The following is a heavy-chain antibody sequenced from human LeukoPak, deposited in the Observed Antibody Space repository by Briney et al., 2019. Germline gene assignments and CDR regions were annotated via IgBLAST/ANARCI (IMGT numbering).Heavy chain of an antibody. Sequence: GRSLRLSCAASGFTFDDYAMHWVRQAPGKGLEWVSGISWNSGSIGYADSVKGRFTISRDNAKNSLYLQMNSLRAEDTALYYCAKDMGYSYDWAWGFDIWGQGTMVTVSS. CDR1: GFTFDDYA. CDR3: AKDMGYSYDWAWGFDI. D-gene: IGHD5-18*01. J-gene: IGHJ3*02. CDR2: ISWNSGSI. V-gene: IGHV3-9*01.